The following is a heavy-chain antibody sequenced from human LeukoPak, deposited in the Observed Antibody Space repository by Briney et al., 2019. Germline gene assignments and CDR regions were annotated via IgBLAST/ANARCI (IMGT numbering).Heavy chain of an antibody. CDR1: GASISSGNYY. Sequence: SETLSLTCTVSGASISSGNYYWVWIRQPPGKGLEWIGSIYSTGSAYYNPSLRSRVTMSVDTSKNQFSLKLSSVTAADTAVYYCARHNLWFGELGWFDPWGQGTLVTVPS. V-gene: IGHV4-39*01. J-gene: IGHJ5*02. CDR2: IYSTGSA. D-gene: IGHD3-10*01. CDR3: ARHNLWFGELGWFDP.